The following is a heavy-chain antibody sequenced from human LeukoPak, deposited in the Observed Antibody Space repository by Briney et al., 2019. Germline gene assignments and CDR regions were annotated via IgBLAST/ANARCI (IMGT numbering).Heavy chain of an antibody. V-gene: IGHV3-21*01. J-gene: IGHJ4*02. Sequence: TGGSLRLSCAASGFTFSSYSMNWVRQAPGKGLGWVSSISSSSSYIYYADSVKGRFTISRDNAKNSLYLQMNSLRAEDTAVYYSARDNLRYGSGSMADYWGQGTLVTVSS. D-gene: IGHD3-10*01. CDR2: ISSSSSYI. CDR1: GFTFSSYS. CDR3: ARDNLRYGSGSMADY.